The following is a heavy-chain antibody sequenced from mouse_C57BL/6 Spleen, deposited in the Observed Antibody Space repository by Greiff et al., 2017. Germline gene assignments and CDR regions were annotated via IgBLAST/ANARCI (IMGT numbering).Heavy chain of an antibody. CDR1: GFTFSDYG. V-gene: IGHV5-17*01. CDR2: ISSGSSTI. D-gene: IGHD2-2*01. CDR3: AREEGYDYYAMDY. J-gene: IGHJ4*01. Sequence: VQLVESGGGLVKPGGSLKLSCAASGFTFSDYGMHWVRQAPEKGLEWVAYISSGSSTIYYADTVKGRFTISRDNAKNTLFLQMTSLRSEDTAMYYCAREEGYDYYAMDYWGQGTSVTVSS.